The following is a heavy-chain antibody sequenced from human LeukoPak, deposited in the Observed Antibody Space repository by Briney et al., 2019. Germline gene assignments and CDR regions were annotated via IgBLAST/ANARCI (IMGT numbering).Heavy chain of an antibody. J-gene: IGHJ4*02. CDR1: GGSISSYY. Sequence: SETLSLTCTVSGGSISSYYWSWIRQPPGKGLEWIGYIYYSGSTNYNPSLESRVSISVDTSKNQFSLRLRSVTAADTAVYYCARRPPDMVAFDYWGQGTLVTVSS. CDR3: ARRPPDMVAFDY. V-gene: IGHV4-59*01. CDR2: IYYSGST. D-gene: IGHD5-18*01.